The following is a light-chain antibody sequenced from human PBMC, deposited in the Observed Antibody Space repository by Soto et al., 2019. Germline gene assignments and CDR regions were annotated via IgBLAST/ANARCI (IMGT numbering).Light chain of an antibody. CDR3: TSYTSISPLV. V-gene: IGLV2-14*01. CDR1: SSDVGGYNY. CDR2: EVV. J-gene: IGLJ1*01. Sequence: QSALTQPASVSGSPGQSITISCTGTSSDVGGYNYVSWYQHHPGKAPKLMIYEVVNRPSGVSNRFSGSKSGITASLTISGLQAEDEADYYCTSYTSISPLVFGTGTKLTVL.